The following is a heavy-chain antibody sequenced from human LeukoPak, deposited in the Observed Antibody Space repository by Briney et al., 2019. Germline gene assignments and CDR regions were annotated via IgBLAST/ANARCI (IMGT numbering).Heavy chain of an antibody. Sequence: GASVKVSCKASGYTFTGYYMHWVRQAPGQGLEWMGWINPNSGNTNYAQKLQGRVTMTTDTSTSTAYMELRSLRSDDTAVYYCARDWSYYYDSSGYYSGIYYYYYYMDVWGKGTTVTVSS. V-gene: IGHV1-18*04. CDR2: INPNSGNT. D-gene: IGHD3-22*01. J-gene: IGHJ6*03. CDR3: ARDWSYYYDSSGYYSGIYYYYYYMDV. CDR1: GYTFTGYY.